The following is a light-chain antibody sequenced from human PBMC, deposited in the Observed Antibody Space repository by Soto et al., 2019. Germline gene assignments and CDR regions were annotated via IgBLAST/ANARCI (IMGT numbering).Light chain of an antibody. J-gene: IGKJ2*01. CDR3: QQYNKWPET. CDR1: QSVSDN. CDR2: GAS. V-gene: IGKV3-15*01. Sequence: EIVMTQSPATLSVSPGERATLSCRASQSVSDNLAWYQQKPGQPPRLLIYGASTRATGIPARFSGSGSGTEFTLTISSLQSEDFAVYYCQQYNKWPETFGQGTKLEIK.